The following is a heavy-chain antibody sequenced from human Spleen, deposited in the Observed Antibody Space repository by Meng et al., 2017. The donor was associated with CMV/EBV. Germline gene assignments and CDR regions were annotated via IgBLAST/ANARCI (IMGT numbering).Heavy chain of an antibody. Sequence: GESLKISCAASGFTFSSYAMHWVRQAPGKGLEWVSFSQYDGSNKHYADSVKGRFTISRDNSKNTLYLQMYSLRAEDTALYFCAGTYYGSGTHDAFDIWGQGTLVT. V-gene: IGHV3-30*02. CDR3: AGTYYGSGTHDAFDI. J-gene: IGHJ3*02. CDR2: SQYDGSNK. D-gene: IGHD3-10*01. CDR1: GFTFSSYA.